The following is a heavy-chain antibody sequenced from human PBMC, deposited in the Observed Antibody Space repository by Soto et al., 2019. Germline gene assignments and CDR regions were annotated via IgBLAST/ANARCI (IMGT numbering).Heavy chain of an antibody. D-gene: IGHD5-18*01. J-gene: IGHJ3*02. V-gene: IGHV3-7*03. Sequence: GGSLRLSCAASGFTFSSYWMSWVRQAPGKGLEWVANIKQDGSEKYYVDSVKGRFTISRDNAKNSLYLQMSSLRSEDTAVYYCARPVSTGYTKYAFDIWGQGTMVTVSS. CDR3: ARPVSTGYTKYAFDI. CDR2: IKQDGSEK. CDR1: GFTFSSYW.